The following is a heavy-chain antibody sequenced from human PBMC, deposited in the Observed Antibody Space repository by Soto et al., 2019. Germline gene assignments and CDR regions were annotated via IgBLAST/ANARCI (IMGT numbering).Heavy chain of an antibody. D-gene: IGHD2-2*01. CDR1: GGTFSSYT. J-gene: IGHJ4*02. Sequence: GASVKVSCKASGGTFSSYTISWVRQAPGQGLEWMGRIIPILGIANYAQKFQGRVTITADKSTSTAYMELSSLRSEDTAVYYCAREGYCSSTSCLDNFDYWGQGTLVTVSS. CDR3: AREGYCSSTSCLDNFDY. V-gene: IGHV1-69*04. CDR2: IIPILGIA.